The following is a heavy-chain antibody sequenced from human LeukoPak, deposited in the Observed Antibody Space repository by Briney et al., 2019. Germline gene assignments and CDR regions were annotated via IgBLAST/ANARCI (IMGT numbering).Heavy chain of an antibody. D-gene: IGHD3-9*01. Sequence: ASVKVSCKASGYTFTGYYMHWVRQAPGQGLEWMGWINPNSGGTNYAQKFQGRVTMTRDTSISTAYMELSRLRSDDTAVYYCAKGVDILTGYYVYYFDYWGQGTLVTVSS. J-gene: IGHJ4*02. CDR2: INPNSGGT. CDR3: AKGVDILTGYYVYYFDY. CDR1: GYTFTGYY. V-gene: IGHV1-2*02.